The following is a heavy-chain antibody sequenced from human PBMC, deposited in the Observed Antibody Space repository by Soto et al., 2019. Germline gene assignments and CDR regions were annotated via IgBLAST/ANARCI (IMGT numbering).Heavy chain of an antibody. D-gene: IGHD1-1*01. V-gene: IGHV3-48*03. Sequence: LRLSCAASGFTFSAFEMNWVRQAPGKGLEWLSYIYNSGSTMTYADSVKGRFAISRDNAKNSLYLEMYSLRAEDTAVYYCARESGGTGLDVWGQGTTVTVSS. J-gene: IGHJ6*02. CDR1: GFTFSAFE. CDR3: ARESGGTGLDV. CDR2: IYNSGSTM.